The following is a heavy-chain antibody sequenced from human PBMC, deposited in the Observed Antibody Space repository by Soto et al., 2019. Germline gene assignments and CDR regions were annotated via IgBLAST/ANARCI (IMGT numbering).Heavy chain of an antibody. CDR2: IKKDGSEK. D-gene: IGHD6-19*01. CDR1: GFSFSTYW. CDR3: VAGSGWLPDF. V-gene: IGHV3-7*01. Sequence: EVQLVESGGGLVQPRGSLRLSCAASGFSFSTYWMNWVRQAPGKGLEWVAIIKKDGSEKLYVDSVKGRFTISRDNARNSLYLEMNSLRAEDTAVYYCVAGSGWLPDFGGEGTLVTVSS. J-gene: IGHJ4*02.